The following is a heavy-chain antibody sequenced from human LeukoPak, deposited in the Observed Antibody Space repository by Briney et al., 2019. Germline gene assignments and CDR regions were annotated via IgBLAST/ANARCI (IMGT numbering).Heavy chain of an antibody. CDR2: ISGSGGST. Sequence: PGGSLRLSCAASGFTFSSYAMSWVRQAPGKGLEWVSAISGSGGSTYYADSVKGRLTISGDNSKNTLYLQMNSLGAEDTAVYYCAKRNSSSSTSYSYYGIDVWGQGTTVTVSS. V-gene: IGHV3-23*01. CDR1: GFTFSSYA. J-gene: IGHJ6*02. D-gene: IGHD6-13*01. CDR3: AKRNSSSSTSYSYYGIDV.